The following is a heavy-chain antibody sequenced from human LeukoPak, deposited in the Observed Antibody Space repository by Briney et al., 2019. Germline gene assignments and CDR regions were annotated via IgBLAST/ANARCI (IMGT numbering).Heavy chain of an antibody. J-gene: IGHJ4*02. CDR2: ISYDGSNK. CDR3: ARDSRFGETYFDY. D-gene: IGHD3-10*01. V-gene: IGHV3-30*04. Sequence: PGGSLRLSCAASGFTFSSYAVHWVRQAPGKGLEWVAVISYDGSNKYYADSVKGRFTISRDNSKNTLYLQMNSLRAEDTAVYYCARDSRFGETYFDYWGQGTLVTVSS. CDR1: GFTFSSYA.